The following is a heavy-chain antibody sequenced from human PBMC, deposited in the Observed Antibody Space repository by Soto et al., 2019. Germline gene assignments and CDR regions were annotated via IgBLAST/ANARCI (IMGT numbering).Heavy chain of an antibody. D-gene: IGHD1-26*01. Sequence: LSCAASGFAFSTYSMTWVRLAPGKGLEWVSVIYSGGSTYYADSVKGRFTISRDNSKNTLYLQMNSLRAEDTAVYYCARDNVEMATTYFDYWGQGTLVTVSS. J-gene: IGHJ4*02. V-gene: IGHV3-66*01. CDR3: ARDNVEMATTYFDY. CDR2: IYSGGST. CDR1: GFAFSTYS.